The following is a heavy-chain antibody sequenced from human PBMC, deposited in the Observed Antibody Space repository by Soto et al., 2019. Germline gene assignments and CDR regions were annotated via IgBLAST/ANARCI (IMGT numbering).Heavy chain of an antibody. CDR2: ISADTGAP. CDR1: GFSPTTYA. D-gene: IGHD6-13*01. V-gene: IGHV1-18*01. J-gene: IGHJ4*02. Sequence: QGQLVQSGAEVKRPGASVKISCKSSGFSPTTYACSWVRRAPGKGLEWMGLISADTGAPRYAQKFQGRVAMTSDTSTRTAYMELRGLTSDDTAVYYCGVSAGLDFWGQGTRVTVSS. CDR3: GVSAGLDF.